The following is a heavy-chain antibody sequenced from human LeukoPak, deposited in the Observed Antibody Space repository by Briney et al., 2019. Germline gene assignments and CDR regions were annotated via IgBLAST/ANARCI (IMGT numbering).Heavy chain of an antibody. J-gene: IGHJ4*02. Sequence: PGGSLRLSCAASGFTFSSYGMNWVRQAPGKGLEWVSYISPSSSTIYYADSGKGRFTISRDNAKNSLYLQMNSLRAEDTAVYYCARQELGATFNYWGQGTLVTVSS. D-gene: IGHD1-26*01. CDR1: GFTFSSYG. CDR3: ARQELGATFNY. V-gene: IGHV3-48*01. CDR2: ISPSSSTI.